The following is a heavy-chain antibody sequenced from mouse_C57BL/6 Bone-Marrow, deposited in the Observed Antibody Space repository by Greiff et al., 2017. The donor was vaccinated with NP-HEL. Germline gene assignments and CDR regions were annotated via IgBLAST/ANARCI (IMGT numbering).Heavy chain of an antibody. CDR1: GYTFTDYY. CDR2: INPYNGGT. J-gene: IGHJ4*01. V-gene: IGHV1-19*01. CDR3: AREGITTVVPGNAMDY. D-gene: IGHD1-1*01. Sequence: EVQLQQSGPVLVKPGASVKMSCKASGYTFTDYYMNWVKQSHGKSLEWIGVINPYNGGTSYNQKFKGKATLTVDKSSSTAYMELNSLTSEDSAVYYCAREGITTVVPGNAMDYWGQGTSVTVSS.